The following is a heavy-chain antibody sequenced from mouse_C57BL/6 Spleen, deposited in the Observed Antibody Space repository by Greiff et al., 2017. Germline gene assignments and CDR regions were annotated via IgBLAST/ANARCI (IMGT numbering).Heavy chain of an antibody. CDR3: ARHGSSYDYFDY. D-gene: IGHD1-1*01. Sequence: VQLQQSGAELARPGASVKLSCKASGYTFTSYGISWVKQRTGQGLEWIGEIYPRSGNTYYNEKFKGKATLTADKSSSTAYMELRSLTSEDSAVYFCARHGSSYDYFDYWGQGTTLTVSS. CDR2: IYPRSGNT. CDR1: GYTFTSYG. V-gene: IGHV1-81*01. J-gene: IGHJ2*01.